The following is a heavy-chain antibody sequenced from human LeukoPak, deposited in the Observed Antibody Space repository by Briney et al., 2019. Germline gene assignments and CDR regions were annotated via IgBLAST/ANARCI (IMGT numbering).Heavy chain of an antibody. CDR1: GFTSNRIW. CDR3: AMGTLADV. J-gene: IGHJ4*02. CDR2: IKEDGSEK. V-gene: IGHV3-7*05. D-gene: IGHD1-1*01. Sequence: SGGSLRLSCAASGFTSNRIWMTWVRQAPGKGLEWVANIKEDGSEKWYGGSVKGRFTISRDNAKDSVYLQMNSLRAEDTALYYCAMGTLADVWGPGTLVTVSS.